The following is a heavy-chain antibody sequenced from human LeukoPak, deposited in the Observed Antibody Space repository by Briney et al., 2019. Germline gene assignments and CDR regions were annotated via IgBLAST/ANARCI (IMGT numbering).Heavy chain of an antibody. Sequence: RTGGSLRLSCAASGFTFSTYSMNWVRQAPGKGLEWVSSISSNSRHIYYADSMRGRFTISRDNAKNSLYLQMNSLRAEDTAVYYCAELGITMIGGVWGKGTTVTISS. V-gene: IGHV3-21*06. CDR1: GFTFSTYS. J-gene: IGHJ6*04. D-gene: IGHD3-10*02. CDR2: ISSNSRHI. CDR3: AELGITMIGGV.